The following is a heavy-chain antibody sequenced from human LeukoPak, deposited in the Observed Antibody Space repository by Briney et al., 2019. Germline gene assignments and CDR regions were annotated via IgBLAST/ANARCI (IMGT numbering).Heavy chain of an antibody. V-gene: IGHV1-18*01. CDR3: ARGGSSSWPNWFDP. J-gene: IGHJ5*02. Sequence: GASVKVSCKASGYTFTSYAMNWVRQAPGQGLEWMGWISAYNGNTNYAQKLQGRVTMTTDSSTSTAYMELRSLRSDDTAVYYCARGGSSSWPNWFDPWGQGTLVTVSS. CDR1: GYTFTSYA. D-gene: IGHD6-13*01. CDR2: ISAYNGNT.